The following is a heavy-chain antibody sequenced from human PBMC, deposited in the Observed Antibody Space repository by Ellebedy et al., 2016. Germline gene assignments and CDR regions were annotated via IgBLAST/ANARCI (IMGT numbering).Heavy chain of an antibody. D-gene: IGHD6-6*01. CDR2: IYYGTST. J-gene: IGHJ5*02. CDR1: GDSVSSGACY. Sequence: SETLSLTXSVSGDSVSSGACYWNWIRQRPGKGLEWIGYIYYGTSTHYNPSLKSRLDISVDTSKNQFSLKLTSVTAADTAVYYCARRAHSSPFNPWGQGMLVVVSS. CDR3: ARRAHSSPFNP. V-gene: IGHV4-31*03.